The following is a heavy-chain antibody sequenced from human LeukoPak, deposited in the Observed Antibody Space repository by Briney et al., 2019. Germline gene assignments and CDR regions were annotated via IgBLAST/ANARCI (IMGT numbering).Heavy chain of an antibody. J-gene: IGHJ4*02. CDR2: ISSSGSTI. CDR3: ASGVAAAGTESY. CDR1: GFTFSDYY. V-gene: IGHV3-11*01. D-gene: IGHD6-13*01. Sequence: GGSLRLSCAASGFTFSDYYMSWIRQAPGKGLGWVSYISSSGSTIYYADSVKGRFTISRDNANNSLYLQMNSLRAEDTAVYYCASGVAAAGTESYWGQGTLVTVSS.